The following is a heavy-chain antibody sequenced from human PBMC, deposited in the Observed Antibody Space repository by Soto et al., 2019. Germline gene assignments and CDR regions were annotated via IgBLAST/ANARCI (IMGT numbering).Heavy chain of an antibody. CDR1: GYNFSSYW. CDR2: IYPVNSNN. CDR3: ARRRAVAGIYYFDY. J-gene: IGHJ4*02. D-gene: IGHD6-19*01. Sequence: PGESLKISCKGSGYNFSSYWIAWVRQLPGKGLEWMGIIYPVNSNNRNSPSFQGQVAFSVDKSINTAYLQWSNLKASDTAMYYCARRRAVAGIYYFDYWGQGTLVTVSS. V-gene: IGHV5-51*01.